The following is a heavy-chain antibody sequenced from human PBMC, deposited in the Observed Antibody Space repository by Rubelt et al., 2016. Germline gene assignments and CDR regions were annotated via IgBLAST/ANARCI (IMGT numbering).Heavy chain of an antibody. D-gene: IGHD1-26*01. CDR2: ISKHGEYT. Sequence: ESGGGLVQPGGSLRLSCTASGLIFTDYWFHWVRQAPGKGLVWVSHISKHGEYTAYADSVKGRFTISRDNARNTLYLQVNSLTVEDTAVYFCARDLPGVGAVDYWGRGTLVNVSS. J-gene: IGHJ4*02. CDR1: GLIFTDYW. CDR3: ARDLPGVGAVDY. V-gene: IGHV3-74*01.